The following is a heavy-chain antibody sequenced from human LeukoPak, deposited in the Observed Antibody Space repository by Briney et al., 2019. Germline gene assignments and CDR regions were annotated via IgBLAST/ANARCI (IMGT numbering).Heavy chain of an antibody. Sequence: GGSLRLSCAASGFTFSSYGMHWVRQAPGKGLEWVAVIWYDGSNEYYADSVKGRFTISRDNSKNTLYLQMNSLRAEDTAVYYCARDMNRISYFDYWGQGTLVTVSS. J-gene: IGHJ4*02. CDR2: IWYDGSNE. CDR1: GFTFSSYG. V-gene: IGHV3-33*01. CDR3: ARDMNRISYFDY. D-gene: IGHD2/OR15-2a*01.